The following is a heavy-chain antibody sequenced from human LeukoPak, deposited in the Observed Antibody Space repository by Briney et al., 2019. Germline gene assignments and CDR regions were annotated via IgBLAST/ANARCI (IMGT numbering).Heavy chain of an antibody. CDR1: DDSISDYY. CDR3: TRGAGWLIDY. CDR2: FYNSGRS. Sequence: NPSETLSLTCTVSDDSISDYYRGWIRQPPGKGLEWIGYFYNSGRSTYNPSLKSRVTISADMSKNHFSLKLNSVTTADTAVYYCTRGAGWLIDYWGQGILVTVSS. D-gene: IGHD3-16*01. V-gene: IGHV4-59*01. J-gene: IGHJ4*02.